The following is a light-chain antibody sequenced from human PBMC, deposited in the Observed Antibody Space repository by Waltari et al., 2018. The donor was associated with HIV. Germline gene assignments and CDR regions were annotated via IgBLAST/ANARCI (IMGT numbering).Light chain of an antibody. J-gene: IGLJ3*02. V-gene: IGLV3-25*03. CDR3: QSAYSSDISV. Sequence: SYELTQPPSVSVSPGQTARITCSGDALAKKYAYWYQQKPGQAPVLVMYKDSERPSGIPERFSGSSSGTKVTLTISGVQAEDEADYHCQSAYSSDISVFGGGTKLTVL. CDR1: ALAKKY. CDR2: KDS.